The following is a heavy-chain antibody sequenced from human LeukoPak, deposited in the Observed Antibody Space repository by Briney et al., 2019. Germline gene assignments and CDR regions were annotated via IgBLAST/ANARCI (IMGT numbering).Heavy chain of an antibody. CDR2: ISSSGNT. J-gene: IGHJ4*02. CDR3: ARHVWGGATFD. D-gene: IGHD1-26*01. Sequence: SETLSLTCIVSGGSTSGGNYYWGWIRRPPGKGLEWIGGISSSGNTYYNPSLKSRITISIDTSKNHFSLKLSSVTAADTAVYYCARHVWGGATFDWGQGTLVTVSS. V-gene: IGHV4-39*01. CDR1: GGSTSGGNYY.